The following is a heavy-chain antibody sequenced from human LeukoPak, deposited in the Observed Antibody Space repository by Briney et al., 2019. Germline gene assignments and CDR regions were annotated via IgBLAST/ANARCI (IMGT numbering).Heavy chain of an antibody. CDR2: IDWDDDK. CDR1: GFSLSTSGMR. D-gene: IGHD5-12*01. CDR3: ARSAVGYPDFGYFDY. J-gene: IGHJ4*02. Sequence: SGPALVKPTQTLTLTCTFSGFSLSTSGMRVSWIRQSPGKALEWLARIDWDDDKFYSTSLKTRLTISKDISKNQVVLTMTNMDPVDTATYYRARSAVGYPDFGYFDYWGQGTLVTVSS. V-gene: IGHV2-70*04.